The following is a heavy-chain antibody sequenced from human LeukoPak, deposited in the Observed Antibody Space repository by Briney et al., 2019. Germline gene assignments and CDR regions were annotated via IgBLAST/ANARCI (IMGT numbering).Heavy chain of an antibody. Sequence: HPGGSLRLSCAASGFTFSSNWMHWVRQAPGKGLAWVSRINSDGSSTSYADSVKGRFTISRDNAKNTLYLQMNSLRAEDTAVYYCARASDSGSAFDIWGQGTMVTDSS. CDR1: GFTFSSNW. D-gene: IGHD3-22*01. J-gene: IGHJ3*02. V-gene: IGHV3-74*01. CDR3: ARASDSGSAFDI. CDR2: INSDGSST.